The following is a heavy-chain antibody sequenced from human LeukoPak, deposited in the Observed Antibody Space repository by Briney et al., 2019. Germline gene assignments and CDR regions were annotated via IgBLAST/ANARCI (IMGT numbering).Heavy chain of an antibody. CDR1: GFTFRNYV. D-gene: IGHD3-10*01. J-gene: IGHJ4*02. Sequence: GGSLRLSCAASGFTFRNYVIHWVRQAPGKGPEWEAVTSSDLNVKLYADSVKGRFTISRDNSRSTLYLQMNSLRPEDTAIYYCAREGYYGSGSPPSLYFDYWGQGTLVTVSS. CDR3: AREGYYGSGSPPSLYFDY. V-gene: IGHV3-30-3*01. CDR2: TSSDLNVK.